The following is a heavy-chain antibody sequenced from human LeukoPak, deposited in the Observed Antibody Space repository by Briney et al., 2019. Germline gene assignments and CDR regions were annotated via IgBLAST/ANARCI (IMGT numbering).Heavy chain of an antibody. J-gene: IGHJ4*02. CDR2: IWYDGTNK. V-gene: IGHV3-33*01. CDR3: ATHTSGWYYFGY. CDR1: GFTFSNYG. D-gene: IGHD6-19*01. Sequence: GRSLRLSCAASGFTFSNYGMHWVRQAPGKGLEWVAVIWYDGTNKYYGDSVKGRLTISRDNSKNTLYLQMNSLRAEDTAVYYCATHTSGWYYFGYWGQGTLVTVSS.